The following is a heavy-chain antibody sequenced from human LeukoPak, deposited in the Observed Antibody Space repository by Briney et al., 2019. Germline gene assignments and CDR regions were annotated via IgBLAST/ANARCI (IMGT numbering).Heavy chain of an antibody. J-gene: IGHJ4*02. CDR2: ISAYNGNT. V-gene: IGHV1-18*01. CDR1: GYTFTSYG. CDR3: ARDLYGSGSSSNEIHY. D-gene: IGHD3-10*01. Sequence: ASVKVSCKASGYTFTSYGISWVRQAPGQGLEWMGWISAYNGNTNYAQKLQGRVTMTTDTSTSTAYMELRSLRSDDTAVYYCARDLYGSGSSSNEIHYWGQGTLVTVSS.